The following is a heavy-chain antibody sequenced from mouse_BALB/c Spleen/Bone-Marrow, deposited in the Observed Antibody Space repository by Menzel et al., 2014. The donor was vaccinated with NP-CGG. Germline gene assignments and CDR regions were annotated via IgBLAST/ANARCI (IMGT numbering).Heavy chain of an antibody. J-gene: IGHJ3*01. CDR1: GYTFTSSW. Sequence: QVQLQQSGSVLVRPGASVKLSCKASGYTFTSSWMHWAKHRPGQGLEWIGEIHPNSGNTNYNEKFKGKATLTVDTSSSTAYVDLSSLTSEDSAVYYCATGFAYWGQGTLVTVSA. CDR3: ATGFAY. V-gene: IGHV1S130*01. CDR2: IHPNSGNT.